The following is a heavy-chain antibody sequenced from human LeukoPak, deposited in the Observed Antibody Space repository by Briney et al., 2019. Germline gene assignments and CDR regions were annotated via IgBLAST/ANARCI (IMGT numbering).Heavy chain of an antibody. CDR1: GYTFTSYG. CDR3: ARGPYSSGWYYYYGMDV. J-gene: IGHJ6*02. Sequence: ASVKVSCKASGYTFTSYGISWVRQAPGQGLEWMGWISAYNGNTNYAQELQGRVTMTTDTSTSTAYMELRSLRSDDTAVYYCARGPYSSGWYYYYGMDVWGQGTTVTVSS. D-gene: IGHD6-19*01. V-gene: IGHV1-18*01. CDR2: ISAYNGNT.